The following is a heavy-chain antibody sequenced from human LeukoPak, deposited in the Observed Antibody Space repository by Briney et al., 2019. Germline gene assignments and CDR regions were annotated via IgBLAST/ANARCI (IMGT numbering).Heavy chain of an antibody. J-gene: IGHJ4*02. CDR1: GGSISSYY. D-gene: IGHD1-26*01. CDR3: ARRSNIVGATFYFDY. Sequence: SSETLSLTCTVSGGSISSYYWSWIRQPPGKGLELIGYIYYTGSTNYNPSLKSRVTISVDTFKNQFSLKLSSVTAADTAVYYCARRSNIVGATFYFDYWGQGTLVTVSS. V-gene: IGHV4-59*01. CDR2: IYYTGST.